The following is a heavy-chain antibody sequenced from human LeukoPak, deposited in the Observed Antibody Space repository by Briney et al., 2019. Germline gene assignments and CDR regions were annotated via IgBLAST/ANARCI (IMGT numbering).Heavy chain of an antibody. D-gene: IGHD2-15*01. V-gene: IGHV1-46*01. J-gene: IGHJ4*02. CDR1: GYTFTSYY. CDR3: ASCSGGSCYDIQFGY. Sequence: VASVNVSCKASGYTFTSYYMHWLRQAPPQGLEWMGMSNPSGGSTSYAQQFQGRVTMTRDTSTSKVYMELSSLRSEESAVYYCASCSGGSCYDIQFGYWGPGTLVTVSS. CDR2: SNPSGGST.